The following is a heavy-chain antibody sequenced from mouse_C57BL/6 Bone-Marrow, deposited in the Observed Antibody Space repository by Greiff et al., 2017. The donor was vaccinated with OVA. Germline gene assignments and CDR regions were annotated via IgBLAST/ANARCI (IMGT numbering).Heavy chain of an antibody. CDR2: IDPETGGT. CDR3: TRALYYGSSHYYAMDY. D-gene: IGHD1-1*01. Sequence: VQLMESGAELVRPGASVTLSCKASGYTFTDYEMHWVKQTPVHGLEWIGAIDPETGGTAYNQKFKGKAILTADKSSSTAYMELRSLTSEDSAVYYCTRALYYGSSHYYAMDYWGQGTSVTVSS. CDR1: GYTFTDYE. J-gene: IGHJ4*01. V-gene: IGHV1-15*01.